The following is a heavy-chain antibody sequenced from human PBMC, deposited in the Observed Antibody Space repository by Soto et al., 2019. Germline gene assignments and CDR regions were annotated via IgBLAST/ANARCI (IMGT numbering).Heavy chain of an antibody. V-gene: IGHV3-23*01. D-gene: IGHD2-15*01. Sequence: GGSLRLSCAPSAFTFSSCGMNWVRQAPGKGLEWPSSISGTGGSTYSPDSVKRRFTISRDNSKNTLYLQMNRQSAEDTAVYYCGYCSGGCRYFTLCCWGRGTLFAVAS. CDR3: GYCSGGCRYFTLCC. CDR1: AFTFSSCG. J-gene: IGHJ4*02. CDR2: ISGTGGST.